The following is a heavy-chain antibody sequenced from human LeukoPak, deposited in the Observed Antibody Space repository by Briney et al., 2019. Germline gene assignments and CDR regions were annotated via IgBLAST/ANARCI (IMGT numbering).Heavy chain of an antibody. CDR3: ASGVQGTSWIVN. D-gene: IGHD2-15*01. CDR2: VNIDGSGV. CDR1: GFTVSSYW. V-gene: IGHV3-74*01. Sequence: GGSLRLSCATSGFTVSSYWMHWVRQAPGKGLVWLSRVNIDGSGVAYADSVKGRFTISRDNAKDSLYLQMNSLRAEDTAVYYCASGVQGTSWIVNWGRGTLVTVSS. J-gene: IGHJ4*01.